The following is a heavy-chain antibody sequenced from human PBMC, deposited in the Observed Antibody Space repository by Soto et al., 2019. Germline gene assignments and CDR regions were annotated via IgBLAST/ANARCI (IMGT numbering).Heavy chain of an antibody. CDR3: ARVPLVYRSSHFFDQ. CDR1: GASVSSGSHY. CDR2: IYYSGST. D-gene: IGHD6-6*01. J-gene: IGHJ4*02. V-gene: IGHV4-61*01. Sequence: QVQLQESGPGLVKPSETLSVICSVSGASVSSGSHYWSWIRQSPGKGLEWIGFIYYSGSTNYNPSLKDRVTISVDTSKNLFSLKVSSVTAADTAVYFCARVPLVYRSSHFFDQWGQGNLVTVSS.